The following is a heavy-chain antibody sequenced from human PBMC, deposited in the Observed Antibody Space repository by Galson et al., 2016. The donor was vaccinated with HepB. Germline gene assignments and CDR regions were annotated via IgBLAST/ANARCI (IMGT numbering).Heavy chain of an antibody. V-gene: IGHV3-23*01. CDR1: GFTFSNYA. CDR3: ATLHSSGWNSLNNYFDY. D-gene: IGHD6-19*01. CDR2: FSASTGAT. Sequence: SLRLSCAASGFTFSNYAMAWVRQAPGKGLEWVSAFSASTGATYYADSVKGRFTISRDNSKNTLYLRLNRLRADDTAVYYCATLHSSGWNSLNNYFDYWGQGTLVTVSS. J-gene: IGHJ4*02.